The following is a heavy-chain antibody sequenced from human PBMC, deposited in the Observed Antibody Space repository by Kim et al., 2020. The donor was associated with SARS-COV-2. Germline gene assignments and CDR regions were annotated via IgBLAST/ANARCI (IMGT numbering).Heavy chain of an antibody. J-gene: IGHJ6*01. CDR3: ARDQNNYYGSGSYSYSYYGMDV. V-gene: IGHV1-46*01. CDR1: GYTFTTYF. CDR2: IKPSGGST. Sequence: ASVKVSCKASGYTFTTYFMHWVRQAPGQGLEWMGIIKPSGGSTTYAQKFQGRVTMTRDTSTSTVYMELSSVRSEDTAVYYCARDQNNYYGSGSYSYSYYGMDVWGQGTTVTVSS. D-gene: IGHD3-10*01.